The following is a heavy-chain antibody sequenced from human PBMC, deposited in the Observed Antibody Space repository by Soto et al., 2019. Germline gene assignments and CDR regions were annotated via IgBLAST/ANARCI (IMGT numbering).Heavy chain of an antibody. CDR2: IRSKANTYAT. CDR1: GFTFSGSA. J-gene: IGHJ4*02. Sequence: GGSLRLSCAASGFTFSGSAMHWVRQASGKGLEWVGRIRSKANTYATAYAASVKGRFTISRDDSKNTAYLQMNSLKTEDTAVYYCPPGIPVAGPGYWGQGTLVTVSS. V-gene: IGHV3-73*01. D-gene: IGHD6-19*01. CDR3: PPGIPVAGPGY.